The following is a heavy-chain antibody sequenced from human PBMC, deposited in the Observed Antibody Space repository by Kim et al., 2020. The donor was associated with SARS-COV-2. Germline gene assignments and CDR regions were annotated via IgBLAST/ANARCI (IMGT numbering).Heavy chain of an antibody. CDR3: ARDDGSGGYSVY. J-gene: IGHJ4*02. CDR2: INGGSDTI. CDR1: GFTFSNFP. Sequence: GGSLRLSCAASGFTFSNFPMNWVRQAPGKGLEWVSYINGGSDTIYYAESVKGRFTISRDNARNSLYLQMNSLRDEDTAVYYCARDDGSGGYSVYWGQGT. V-gene: IGHV3-48*02. D-gene: IGHD2-15*01.